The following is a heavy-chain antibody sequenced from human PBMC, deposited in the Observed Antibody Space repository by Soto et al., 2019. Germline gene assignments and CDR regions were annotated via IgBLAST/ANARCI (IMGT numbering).Heavy chain of an antibody. Sequence: SETLSLTCTVSVGSISSSHWWTWVRQPPGKGLEWIAEIYHSGSTNYNPSLESRVTISVDKSKNQFSLNLFSMTAADTAIYYCAAHSGATYGPLDYWGQGALVTVSS. CDR2: IYHSGST. D-gene: IGHD3-10*01. CDR3: AAHSGATYGPLDY. J-gene: IGHJ4*02. CDR1: VGSISSSHW. V-gene: IGHV4-4*02.